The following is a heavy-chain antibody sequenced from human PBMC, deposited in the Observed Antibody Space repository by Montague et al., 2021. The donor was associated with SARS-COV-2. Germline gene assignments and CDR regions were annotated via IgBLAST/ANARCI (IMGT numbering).Heavy chain of an antibody. CDR3: ARHKRWRIAAAGRDFDY. D-gene: IGHD6-13*01. CDR1: GASVTMSSYY. Sequence: SETLSLTCAVSGASVTMSSYYWGWIRQPPGKGLEWIGSIYYSGSTYYNPSLKSRVTISVDTSKNQFSLKLGSVTAADTAVYYCARHKRWRIAAAGRDFDYWGQGTLVTVSS. J-gene: IGHJ4*02. CDR2: IYYSGST. V-gene: IGHV4-39*01.